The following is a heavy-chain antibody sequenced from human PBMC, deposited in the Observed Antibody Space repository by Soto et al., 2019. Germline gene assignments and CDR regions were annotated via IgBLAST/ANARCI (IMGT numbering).Heavy chain of an antibody. D-gene: IGHD3-16*01. CDR1: GDSVRNQY. J-gene: IGHJ6*03. V-gene: IGHV4-4*09. CDR3: ARTLDYGHMDV. Sequence: QVQMQESGPGLVKPSETLSLTCTVSGDSVRNQYWSWIRRPPGRGLEWIGYIYRSGSTKYNPSLKSRLTISVDTSMNQFSLKLSSVTAADTAVYYCARTLDYGHMDVWGKGTTVTSP. CDR2: IYRSGST.